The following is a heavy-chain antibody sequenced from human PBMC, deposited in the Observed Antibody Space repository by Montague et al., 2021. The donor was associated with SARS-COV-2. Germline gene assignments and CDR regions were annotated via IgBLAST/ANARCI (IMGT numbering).Heavy chain of an antibody. J-gene: IGHJ6*02. CDR3: ASYQNYYYYYGLDV. Sequence: SLRLSCAASGFTFSSYSMTWVRQAPGKGLEWVSSISSSSSYIYYVDSVKGRFTIFRDNAKNSLYLQMNSLRAEDTAVYYCASYQNYYYYYGLDVWGQGTTVTVAS. CDR2: ISSSSSYI. D-gene: IGHD2-2*01. CDR1: GFTFSSYS. V-gene: IGHV3-21*01.